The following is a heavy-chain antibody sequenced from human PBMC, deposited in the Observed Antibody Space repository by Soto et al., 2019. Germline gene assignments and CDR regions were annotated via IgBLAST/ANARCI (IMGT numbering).Heavy chain of an antibody. Sequence: GESLKISCKGSGYTFSTYWIAWVRQMPGKGLEWMGVIYPGDSDTKYSPAFQGQVTISADKSINTAYLQWTSLEASDTAMYYCARKFAPEFFDSWGQGTLVTVSS. CDR2: IYPGDSDT. CDR3: ARKFAPEFFDS. V-gene: IGHV5-51*01. CDR1: GYTFSTYW. J-gene: IGHJ4*02. D-gene: IGHD3-10*01.